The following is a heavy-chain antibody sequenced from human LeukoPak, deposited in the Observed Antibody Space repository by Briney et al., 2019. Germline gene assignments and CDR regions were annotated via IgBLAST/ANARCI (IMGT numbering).Heavy chain of an antibody. CDR2: ISYDGSNK. CDR3: ARVRTKVRGVIMYYFDY. CDR1: GFTFSSYA. J-gene: IGHJ4*02. D-gene: IGHD3-10*01. Sequence: PGGSLRLSCAASGFTFSSYAMHWVRQAPGKGLEWVAVISYDGSNKYYADSVKGRFTISRDNSKNTLYLQMNSLRAEDTAVYYCARVRTKVRGVIMYYFDYWGQGTLVTVSS. V-gene: IGHV3-30-3*01.